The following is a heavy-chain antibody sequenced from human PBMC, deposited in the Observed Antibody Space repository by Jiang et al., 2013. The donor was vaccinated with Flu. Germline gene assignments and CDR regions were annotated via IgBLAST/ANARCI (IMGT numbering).Heavy chain of an antibody. V-gene: IGHV4-34*01. CDR1: GGSFSGYY. Sequence: LLKPSETLSLTCAVYGGSFSGYYWSWIRQPPGKGLEWIGEINHSGSTNYNPSLKSRVTISVDTSKNQFSLKLSSVTAADTAVYYCARRTVVVVAATANLDYWGQGTLVTVSS. CDR3: ARRTVVVVAATANLDY. CDR2: INHSGST. J-gene: IGHJ4*02. D-gene: IGHD2-15*01.